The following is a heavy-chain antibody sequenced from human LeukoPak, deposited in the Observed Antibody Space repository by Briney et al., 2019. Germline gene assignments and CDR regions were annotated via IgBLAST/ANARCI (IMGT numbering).Heavy chain of an antibody. CDR2: IFSSSTYI. CDR1: GFAFNTYS. Sequence: PWGSLRLSCAASGFAFNTYSMNWVRQAPGKGLEWVSFIFSSSTYIYYTDSVKGRFTISRDNARNSLYLQMDNLRAEDTGVYYCARDFYDGFALDYWGQGTLVTVSS. D-gene: IGHD2/OR15-2a*01. V-gene: IGHV3-21*03. J-gene: IGHJ4*02. CDR3: ARDFYDGFALDY.